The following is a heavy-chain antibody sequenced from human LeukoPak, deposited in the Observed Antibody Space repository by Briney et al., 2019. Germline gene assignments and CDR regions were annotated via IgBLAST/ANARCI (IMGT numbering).Heavy chain of an antibody. CDR1: GASIIHYY. D-gene: IGHD6-19*01. CDR2: IYYSGST. J-gene: IGHJ3*01. Sequence: SETLSLTCTVSGASIIHYYWSWIRQPPGKGLEWIGYIYYSGSTNYNPSLKSRVTISLDTSKNQFSLNLSSVTTADTAVYYCARGAPYISGWYNAFDFWGQGTMVTVSS. CDR3: ARGAPYISGWYNAFDF. V-gene: IGHV4-59*01.